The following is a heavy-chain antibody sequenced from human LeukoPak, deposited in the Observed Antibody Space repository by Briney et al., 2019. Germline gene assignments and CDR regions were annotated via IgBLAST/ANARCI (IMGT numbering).Heavy chain of an antibody. CDR1: GFTFDDYA. J-gene: IGHJ4*02. V-gene: IGHV3-9*01. CDR3: AKARSGWYSPFDY. D-gene: IGHD6-19*01. Sequence: PGGSLRLSGGASGFTFDDYAMHWVRQAPGKGLEWVSGISWNSGSIGYADSVKGRFTISRDNAKNSLYLQMNSLRAEDTALYYCAKARSGWYSPFDYWGQGTLVTVSS. CDR2: ISWNSGSI.